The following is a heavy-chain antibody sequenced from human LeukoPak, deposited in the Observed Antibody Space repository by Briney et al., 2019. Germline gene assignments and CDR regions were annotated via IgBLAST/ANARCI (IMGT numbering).Heavy chain of an antibody. CDR2: ISTDSKFK. CDR1: EFTFRSFN. V-gene: IGHV3-21*01. CDR3: VRGPRSHRSDLTKWYFDL. J-gene: IGHJ2*01. Sequence: GGSLRLSCAASEFTFRSFNMVWVRQAPGKGLEWVSSISTDSKFKYYSDSVTGRFTISRDNAENSLPLQMNSLRVDDTATYYCVRGPRSHRSDLTKWYFDLWGRGTLVSVSS.